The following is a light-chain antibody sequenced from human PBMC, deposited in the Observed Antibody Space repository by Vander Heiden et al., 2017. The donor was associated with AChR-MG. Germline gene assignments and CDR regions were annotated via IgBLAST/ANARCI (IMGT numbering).Light chain of an antibody. CDR1: QSISTY. Sequence: TQLPHPPSSLSASVADRVTITCRASQSISTYLAGYQQKPGKVPRLLIYAASTLQSGVPSRGSGSGSGTDFTLTIRSLQPEDVATYDCQKYNSAPLTFGPGTKVDIK. CDR2: AAS. CDR3: QKYNSAPLT. V-gene: IGKV1-27*01. J-gene: IGKJ3*01.